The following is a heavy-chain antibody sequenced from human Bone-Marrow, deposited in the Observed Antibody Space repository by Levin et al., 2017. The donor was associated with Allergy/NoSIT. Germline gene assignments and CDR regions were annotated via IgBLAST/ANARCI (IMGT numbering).Heavy chain of an antibody. D-gene: IGHD3-22*01. V-gene: IGHV3-23*01. J-gene: IGHJ3*02. Sequence: GESLKISCAASGFTFSNYAMTWVRQAPGKGLEWVSAISGSGGNTYYPDSLKGRFTISRDNSKNTLYLQMNSLRAEDTAVYYCAKVNRYYYDTSGYSAFDIWGQGTMVIVSS. CDR3: AKVNRYYYDTSGYSAFDI. CDR1: GFTFSNYA. CDR2: ISGSGGNT.